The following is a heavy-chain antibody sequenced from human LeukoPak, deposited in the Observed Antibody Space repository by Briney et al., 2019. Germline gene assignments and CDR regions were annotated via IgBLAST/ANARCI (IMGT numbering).Heavy chain of an antibody. CDR2: ISWNSGSI. D-gene: IGHD1-1*01. V-gene: IGHV3-9*01. CDR3: ARDRGTGSDFDY. Sequence: GGSLRLSCAASGFTFDDYAMHWVRQAPGKGLEWVSGISWNSGSIGYADSVKGRFTISRDNAKNSLYLQMNSLRAEDTAVYYCARDRGTGSDFDYWGQGTLVTVSS. J-gene: IGHJ4*02. CDR1: GFTFDDYA.